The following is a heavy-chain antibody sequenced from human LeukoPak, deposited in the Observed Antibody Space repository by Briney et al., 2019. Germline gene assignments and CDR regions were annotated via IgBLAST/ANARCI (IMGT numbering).Heavy chain of an antibody. CDR2: INPNSGGT. J-gene: IGHJ4*02. V-gene: IGHV1-2*06. CDR1: GYTFTGYY. CDR3: ARVKARQGIDY. Sequence: ASVKVSCKASGYTFTGYYMHWVRQAPGQGLEWMGRINPNSGGTNYAQKFQGRVTMTRDTSISTAYMELSRLRSDDTAVCYCARVKARQGIDYWGQGTLVTVSS.